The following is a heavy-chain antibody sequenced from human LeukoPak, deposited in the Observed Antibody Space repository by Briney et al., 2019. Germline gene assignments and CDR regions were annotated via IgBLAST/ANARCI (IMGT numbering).Heavy chain of an antibody. CDR2: INHSGST. D-gene: IGHD6-19*01. CDR3: ARGSGWYSGAGNWFDP. J-gene: IGHJ5*02. V-gene: IGHV4-34*01. CDR1: GGSFSGYY. Sequence: SETLSLTCAVYGGSFSGYYWSWIRQPPGKGLDWIGEINHSGSTNYNPSLKSRVTISVDTSKNQFSLKLSSVTAADTAVYYCARGSGWYSGAGNWFDPWGQGTLVTVSS.